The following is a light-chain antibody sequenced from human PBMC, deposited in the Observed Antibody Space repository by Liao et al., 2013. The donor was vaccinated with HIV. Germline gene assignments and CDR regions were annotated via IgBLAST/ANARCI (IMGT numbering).Light chain of an antibody. CDR1: KIGSES. Sequence: SYVLTQPASVSVAPGNTATITCGGGKIGSESVHWYQQRSGQAPVLVIYQDTKRPSGIPERFSASNSGNTATLTISETQAMDEADYYCQAWDATATGYVFGSGTKVTVL. J-gene: IGLJ1*01. CDR2: QDT. CDR3: QAWDATATGYV. V-gene: IGLV3-21*01.